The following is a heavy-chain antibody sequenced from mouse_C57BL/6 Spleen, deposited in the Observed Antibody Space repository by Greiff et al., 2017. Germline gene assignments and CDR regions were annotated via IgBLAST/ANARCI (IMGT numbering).Heavy chain of an antibody. Sequence: VQLQQSVAELVRPGASVKLSCTASGFNIKNTYMHWVKQRPEQGLEWIGRLDPANGNTKYAPKFQGKATFTADTSSNAAYLQLSSLTYEDTAIYYGASYYGSSGEGYFDYGGQGTTRTVSS. D-gene: IGHD1-1*01. V-gene: IGHV14-3*01. CDR1: GFNIKNTY. J-gene: IGHJ2*01. CDR2: LDPANGNT. CDR3: ASYYGSSGEGYFDY.